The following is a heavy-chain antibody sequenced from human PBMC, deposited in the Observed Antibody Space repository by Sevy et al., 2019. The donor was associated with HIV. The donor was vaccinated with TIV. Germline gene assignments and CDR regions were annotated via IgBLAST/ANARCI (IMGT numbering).Heavy chain of an antibody. J-gene: IGHJ6*02. V-gene: IGHV3-7*01. Sequence: GGSLRLSCAASGFTFSSYWMSWVRQAPGKGLEWVANIKQDGSEKYYVDSVKGRFTISRDNAKNSLYLQMNSLRAEDTAVYYCARDRYYDFCSGYYTPLGYYYGMDVWGQRTTVTVSS. D-gene: IGHD3-3*01. CDR1: GFTFSSYW. CDR3: ARDRYYDFCSGYYTPLGYYYGMDV. CDR2: IKQDGSEK.